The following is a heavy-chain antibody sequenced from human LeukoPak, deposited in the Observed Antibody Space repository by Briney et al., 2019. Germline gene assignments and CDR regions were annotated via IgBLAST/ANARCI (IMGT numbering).Heavy chain of an antibody. CDR3: ARRAVAAYNWFDP. CDR1: GYTFTSYD. D-gene: IGHD6-19*01. CDR2: MNPNSGNT. V-gene: IGHV1-8*01. J-gene: IGHJ5*02. Sequence: GASVKVSCKASGYTFTSYDINWVRQATGQGLEWMGWMNPNSGNTGYAQKFQGRVTMTRNTSISTAYMALSSLRSEDPAVYYCARRAVAAYNWFDPWGQGTLVTVSS.